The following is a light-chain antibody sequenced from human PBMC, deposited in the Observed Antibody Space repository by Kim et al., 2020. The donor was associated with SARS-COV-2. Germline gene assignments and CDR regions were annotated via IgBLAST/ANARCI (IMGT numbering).Light chain of an antibody. CDR1: QSVLYSSKNKNY. CDR3: QQYYTTPLT. Sequence: IVMTQSPDSLAVSLGERATINCKSSQSVLYSSKNKNYLAWYQQKPGQPPKLLIYLASTRESGVPDRFSGSGSGTDFTLTISSLQAEDVAVYYCQQYYTTPLTFGGGTKVDIK. CDR2: LAS. V-gene: IGKV4-1*01. J-gene: IGKJ4*01.